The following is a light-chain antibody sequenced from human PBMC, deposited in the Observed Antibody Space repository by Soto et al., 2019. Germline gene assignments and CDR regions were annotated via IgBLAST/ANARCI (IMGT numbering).Light chain of an antibody. J-gene: IGLJ1*01. CDR2: EVS. CDR1: SSDVGAYNY. Sequence: QTVVTQPASVSGSPGQSITISCTGTSSDVGAYNYVSWYQHHPGKAPKLMIYEVSIRLSGVSSRFSGSKSGNTASLTISGLQAEDEADYYCRSYTTASTYVFGTGTKLTVL. CDR3: RSYTTASTYV. V-gene: IGLV2-14*01.